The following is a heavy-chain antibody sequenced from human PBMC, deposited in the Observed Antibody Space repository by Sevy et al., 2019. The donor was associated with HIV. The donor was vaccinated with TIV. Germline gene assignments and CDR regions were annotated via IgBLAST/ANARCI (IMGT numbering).Heavy chain of an antibody. V-gene: IGHV3-30*18. J-gene: IGHJ4*02. D-gene: IGHD6-13*01. CDR1: GFTFSSYG. Sequence: GESLKISCAASGFTFSSYGMHWVRQAPGKGLEWVAVISYDGSNKYYAGSVKGRFTISRDNSKNTLYLQMNSLRAEDTAVYYCAKDLNFADGSSWCFDYWGQGTLVTVSS. CDR3: AKDLNFADGSSWCFDY. CDR2: ISYDGSNK.